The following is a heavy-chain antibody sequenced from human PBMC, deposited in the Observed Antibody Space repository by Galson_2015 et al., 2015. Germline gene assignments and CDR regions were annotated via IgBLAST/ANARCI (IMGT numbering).Heavy chain of an antibody. Sequence: SLRLSCAASGFTFSNSAMRWVRHAPGKGLEWVSGISGHRGDTYYADSVTGRFTISRDDSKNTLNLQVTSLRAEDTALYYCAKSSTGPSLDYNDVDVWGKGTMVTVSS. D-gene: IGHD1-1*01. V-gene: IGHV3-23*01. CDR2: ISGHRGDT. CDR1: GFTFSNSA. J-gene: IGHJ6*03. CDR3: AKSSTGPSLDYNDVDV.